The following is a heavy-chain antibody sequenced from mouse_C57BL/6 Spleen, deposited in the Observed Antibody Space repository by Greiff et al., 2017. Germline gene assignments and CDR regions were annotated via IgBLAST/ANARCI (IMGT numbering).Heavy chain of an antibody. J-gene: IGHJ3*01. CDR1: GYTFTSYW. CDR3: ARDSKGFAY. CDR2: IDPSDSYT. D-gene: IGHD2-5*01. V-gene: IGHV1-69*01. Sequence: QVQLQQPGAELVMPGASVKLSCKASGYTFTSYWMHWVKPRPGHGLEWIGEIDPSDSYTNYNQKFKGKSTLTVDKSSSTAYMQLSSLTSEDSAVYYCARDSKGFAYWGQGTLVTVSA.